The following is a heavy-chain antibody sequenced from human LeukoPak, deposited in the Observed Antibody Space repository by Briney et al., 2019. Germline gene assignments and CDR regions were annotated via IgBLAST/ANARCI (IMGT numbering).Heavy chain of an antibody. Sequence: SETLSLTCTVSGGSISSGDYYWSWIRQPPGKGLEWIGYIYYTGSTNYNPSLKSRVTISVDTSKNQFSLKLSSVTAADTAVYYCARVQLRGSYFFDSWGQGTLVTVSS. CDR1: GGSISSGDYY. CDR3: ARVQLRGSYFFDS. D-gene: IGHD1-1*01. CDR2: IYYTGST. V-gene: IGHV4-61*08. J-gene: IGHJ4*02.